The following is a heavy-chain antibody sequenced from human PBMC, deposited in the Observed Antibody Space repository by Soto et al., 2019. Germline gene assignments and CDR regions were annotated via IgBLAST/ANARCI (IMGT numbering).Heavy chain of an antibody. V-gene: IGHV1-18*01. D-gene: IGHD3-3*01. J-gene: IGHJ6*03. Sequence: ASVNGSCNASGYTFTSYCISWVRQAPGQGLEWMGWISAYNGNTNYAQKLQGRVTMTTDTSTSTAYMELRSLRSDDTAVYYCARVVIIDTWYYYYMDVWGKGTTVTVSS. CDR3: ARVVIIDTWYYYYMDV. CDR1: GYTFTSYC. CDR2: ISAYNGNT.